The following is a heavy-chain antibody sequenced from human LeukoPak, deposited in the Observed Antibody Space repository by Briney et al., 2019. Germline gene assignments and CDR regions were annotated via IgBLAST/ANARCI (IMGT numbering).Heavy chain of an antibody. D-gene: IGHD1-26*01. V-gene: IGHV3-21*01. CDR3: AKGRVGATELSAFDI. CDR2: ISSSSSYI. CDR1: GFTFSSYS. Sequence: GGSLRLSCAASGFTFSSYSMNWVRQAPGKGLEWVSSISSSSSYIYYADSVKGRFTISRDNSKNTLYLQMNSLRTEDTAVYYCAKGRVGATELSAFDIWGQGTMVTVSS. J-gene: IGHJ3*02.